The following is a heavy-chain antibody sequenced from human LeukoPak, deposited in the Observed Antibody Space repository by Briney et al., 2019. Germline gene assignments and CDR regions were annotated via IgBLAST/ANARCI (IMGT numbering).Heavy chain of an antibody. Sequence: GGSLRPSCAASGSPSSSYSMNWARHAPGKGLEWVSYISSSSSTIYYADSGKGRFTISRDNAKNSLYLQMNSLRAEDTAVYYCLVVPLVPPRTKLFDYWGQGTLVAVSS. J-gene: IGHJ4*02. D-gene: IGHD2-2*01. CDR1: GSPSSSYS. CDR3: LVVPLVPPRTKLFDY. CDR2: ISSSSSTI. V-gene: IGHV3-48*04.